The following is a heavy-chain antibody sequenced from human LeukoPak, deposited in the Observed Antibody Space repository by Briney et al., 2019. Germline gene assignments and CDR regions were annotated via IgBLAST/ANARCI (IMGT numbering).Heavy chain of an antibody. J-gene: IGHJ4*02. V-gene: IGHV4-38-2*02. CDR3: ARTRTYYYDSSGYYFDY. CDR1: GYSISSGYY. CDR2: IYHSGST. Sequence: PSETLSLTCTVSGYSISSGYYWGWIRPPPGKGLEWIGSIYHSGSTYYNPSLKSRVTISVDTSKNQFSLKLSSVTAADTAVYYCARTRTYYYDSSGYYFDYWGQGTLVTVSS. D-gene: IGHD3-22*01.